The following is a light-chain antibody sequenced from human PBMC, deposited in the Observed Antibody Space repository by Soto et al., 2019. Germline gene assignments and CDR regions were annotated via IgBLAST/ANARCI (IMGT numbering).Light chain of an antibody. Sequence: QSVLTQPPSASGTPGQRVTISCSGSSSNIGSSTVNWYQQLPGTAPKLLIHANNQRPSGVPDRFSGSKSGTSASLAISWLQSEEADYYCAAWDDSLNGYVFGTGTKVTVL. CDR1: SSNIGSST. CDR3: AAWDDSLNGYV. J-gene: IGLJ1*01. V-gene: IGLV1-44*01. CDR2: ANN.